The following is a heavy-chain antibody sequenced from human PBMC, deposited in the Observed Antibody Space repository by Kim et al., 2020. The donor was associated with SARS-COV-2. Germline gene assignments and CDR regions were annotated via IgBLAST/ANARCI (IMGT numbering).Heavy chain of an antibody. Sequence: GGSLRLSCAASGFTFSSYGMHWVRQAPGKGLEWVAGISYDGSNKYYADSVKGRFTISRDNSKNTLYLQMNSLRAEDTAVYYCARDHDYGDYFDYWGQGTLVTVSS. D-gene: IGHD4-17*01. CDR2: ISYDGSNK. V-gene: IGHV3-33*05. J-gene: IGHJ4*02. CDR1: GFTFSSYG. CDR3: ARDHDYGDYFDY.